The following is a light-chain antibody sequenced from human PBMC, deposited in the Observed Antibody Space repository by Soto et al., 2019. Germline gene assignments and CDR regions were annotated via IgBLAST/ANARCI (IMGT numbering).Light chain of an antibody. Sequence: EIGMTQSPAILSLSPGETATLSCRASQSVTTKLAWYQQRPGQTPRLPIYNASTRATAVPARFSGGGSVTEFSLTISSLQSDDFGVYYCHLYNTWPPRFTVRPGTKVDIK. CDR3: HLYNTWPPRFT. J-gene: IGKJ3*01. CDR1: QSVTTK. CDR2: NAS. V-gene: IGKV3-15*01.